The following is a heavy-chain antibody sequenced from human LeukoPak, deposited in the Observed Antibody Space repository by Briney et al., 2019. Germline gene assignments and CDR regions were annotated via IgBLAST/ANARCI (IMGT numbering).Heavy chain of an antibody. CDR2: ISSSSSYI. J-gene: IGHJ4*02. CDR1: GFTFSSYS. V-gene: IGHV3-21*01. Sequence: GGSLRLSCAASGFTFSSYSMNWVRQAPGKGLEWVSSISSSSSYIYYADSVKGRFTISRDNAKNSLYLQMNSLRAEDTAVYYCARDLRARRGYSGYEDYWGQGTLVTVSS. D-gene: IGHD5-12*01. CDR3: ARDLRARRGYSGYEDY.